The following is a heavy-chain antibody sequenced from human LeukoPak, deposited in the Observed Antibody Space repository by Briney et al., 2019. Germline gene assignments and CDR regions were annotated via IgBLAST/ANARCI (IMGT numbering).Heavy chain of an antibody. V-gene: IGHV3-15*07. CDR2: IRSNSDGGTI. CDR3: ATDFYDST. CDR1: GFTFSNAW. Sequence: GGSLRLSCATSGFTFSNAWMNWARQAPGKGLEWVGRIRSNSDGGTIDYAAPVKGRFTLSRDDSKTTLYLQMNSLQTEDTAVYYCATDFYDSTWGQGTLVTVSS. D-gene: IGHD3-22*01. J-gene: IGHJ5*02.